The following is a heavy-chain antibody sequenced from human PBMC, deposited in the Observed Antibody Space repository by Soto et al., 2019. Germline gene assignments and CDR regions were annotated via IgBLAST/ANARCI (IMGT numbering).Heavy chain of an antibody. J-gene: IGHJ4*02. V-gene: IGHV4-59*01. CDR2: ISYSGSV. D-gene: IGHD3-9*01. Sequence: QVQLQESGPGQVKPSETLSLTCTVSGDSIRPYYWTWIRQPPGKGLEWIGYISYSGSVLYESSTKSRLIISVDTSKNQFSLKLKSVTAEDTAVYYCARVTYDSLTAYSCYFDYWGQGTLVTVSS. CDR3: ARVTYDSLTAYSCYFDY. CDR1: GDSIRPYY.